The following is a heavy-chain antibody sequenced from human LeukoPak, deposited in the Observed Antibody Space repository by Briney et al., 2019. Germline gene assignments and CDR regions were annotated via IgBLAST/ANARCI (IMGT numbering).Heavy chain of an antibody. Sequence: PGRSLRLSCSASGFTFSSYAIHWVRQAPGKGLEYVSAVSGNGGATYNADSVKGRSTISRDNSKNTVYLQMSSLRAEDTAVYYCVGGRAGIVVIPFDYWGQGTLVTVSS. V-gene: IGHV3-64D*09. CDR2: VSGNGGAT. CDR3: VGGRAGIVVIPFDY. J-gene: IGHJ4*02. CDR1: GFTFSSYA. D-gene: IGHD3-22*01.